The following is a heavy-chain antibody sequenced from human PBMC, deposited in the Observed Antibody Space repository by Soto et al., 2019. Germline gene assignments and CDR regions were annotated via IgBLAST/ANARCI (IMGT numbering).Heavy chain of an antibody. Sequence: QVQLAQSGAEVKKPGASVKVSCKASGYTFTSYAMHWVRQAPGQRLEWMGWINAGNGNTKYSQKFQVRVTITRDTSASTAYMELSSLRSEDTAVYYCARDPWALHIAVGDYWGQGTLVTVSS. J-gene: IGHJ4*02. CDR3: ARDPWALHIAVGDY. CDR2: INAGNGNT. CDR1: GYTFTSYA. V-gene: IGHV1-3*01. D-gene: IGHD6-19*01.